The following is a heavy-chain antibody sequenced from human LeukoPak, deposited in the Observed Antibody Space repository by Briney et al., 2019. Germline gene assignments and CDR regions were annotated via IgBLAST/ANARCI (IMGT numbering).Heavy chain of an antibody. J-gene: IGHJ3*02. CDR2: INPSVGST. V-gene: IGHV1-46*01. Sequence: GASVKVSCRASGYTFTSYYIHWVRQAPGQGLEWMGIINPSVGSTNYAQKFQGRVTMTRDTSTTTVYMELSSLRSEDTAVYYCARDRGCVTNCYSAFDIWGQGTMITVSS. CDR1: GYTFTSYY. CDR3: ARDRGCVTNCYSAFDI. D-gene: IGHD2-2*02.